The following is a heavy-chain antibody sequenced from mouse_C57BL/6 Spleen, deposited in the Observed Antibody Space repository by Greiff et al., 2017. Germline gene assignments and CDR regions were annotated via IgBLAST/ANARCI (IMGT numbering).Heavy chain of an antibody. CDR3: ATLLLLRQSGYFDV. CDR1: GYTFTDYY. D-gene: IGHD1-1*01. J-gene: IGHJ1*03. V-gene: IGHV1-26*01. CDR2: INPNNGGT. Sequence: EVQLQQSGPELVKPGASVKISCKASGYTFTDYYMNWVKQSHGKSLEWIGDINPNNGGTSYNQKFKGKATLTVDKSSSTAYMELRSLTSEDSAVYYCATLLLLRQSGYFDVWGTGTTVTVSS.